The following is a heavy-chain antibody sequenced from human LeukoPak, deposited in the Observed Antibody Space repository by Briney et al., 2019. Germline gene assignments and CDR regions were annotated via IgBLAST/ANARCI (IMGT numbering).Heavy chain of an antibody. CDR2: IIPIFGTA. J-gene: IGHJ3*02. CDR3: ARVGRITMVRGVISGAFDI. CDR1: GGTFSSYA. V-gene: IGHV1-69*13. Sequence: SVKVSCKASGGTFSSYAISWVRQAPGQGLEWMGGIIPIFGTANYAQKFQGRVTITADESMSTAYMELSSLRSEDTAVYYCARVGRITMVRGVISGAFDIWGQGTMVTVSS. D-gene: IGHD3-10*01.